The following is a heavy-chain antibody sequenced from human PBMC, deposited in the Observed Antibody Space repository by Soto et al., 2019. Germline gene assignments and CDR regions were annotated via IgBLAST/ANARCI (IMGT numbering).Heavy chain of an antibody. Sequence: SETLSLTCTVSGGSISSYYWSWIRQPPGKGLEWIGYINYSGSTNYNPSLKSRVTISVDTSKNQFSLKLSSVTAADTAVYYCARHNYVFWSGYPYDFDYWGQGTLVTISS. CDR2: INYSGST. D-gene: IGHD3-3*01. CDR1: GGSISSYY. CDR3: ARHNYVFWSGYPYDFDY. V-gene: IGHV4-59*01. J-gene: IGHJ4*02.